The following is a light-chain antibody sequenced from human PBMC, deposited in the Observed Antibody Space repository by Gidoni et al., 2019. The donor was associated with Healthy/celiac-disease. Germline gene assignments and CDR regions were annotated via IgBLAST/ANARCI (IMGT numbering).Light chain of an antibody. CDR1: QSISSY. J-gene: IGKJ1*01. Sequence: DIQMTQSPSSLSASVGDRVTITCRASQSISSYLNWYQQKPGKAPKLLIYAASSLQSGVPSRFSGSGSGTDFTLTSSSLQPEDFANYYCQQSYSTPTFGQGTKVEIK. CDR3: QQSYSTPT. V-gene: IGKV1-39*01. CDR2: AAS.